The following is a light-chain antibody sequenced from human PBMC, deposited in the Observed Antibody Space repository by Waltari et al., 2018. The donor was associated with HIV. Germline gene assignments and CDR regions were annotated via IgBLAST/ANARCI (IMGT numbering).Light chain of an antibody. J-gene: IGLJ2*01. CDR3: NSYTSSDTVV. CDR2: GVR. Sequence: QSALTQPASVSGSPGQSITIFCTGTNWDVGFYHLVSWYQHFPGKAPRLIIFGVRSRPSGVSSRFSGSKSGNTASLTISGLQAEDEAQYFCNSYTSSDTVVFGGGTKLTVL. CDR1: NWDVGFYHL. V-gene: IGLV2-14*01.